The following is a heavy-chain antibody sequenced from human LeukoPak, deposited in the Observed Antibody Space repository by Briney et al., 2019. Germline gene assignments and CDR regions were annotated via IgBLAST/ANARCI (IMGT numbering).Heavy chain of an antibody. Sequence: ASVKVSFKASGYTFTSYDINWVRQATGQGLEWRGWMNPSSGNTGYAQKFQGRVTMTRDTSISTAYMELSSLRSEDTAVYYCARVAYYYDSAGLYLNYFYGMDVWGQGTTVTVSS. V-gene: IGHV1-8*01. J-gene: IGHJ6*02. CDR2: MNPSSGNT. D-gene: IGHD3-22*01. CDR1: GYTFTSYD. CDR3: ARVAYYYDSAGLYLNYFYGMDV.